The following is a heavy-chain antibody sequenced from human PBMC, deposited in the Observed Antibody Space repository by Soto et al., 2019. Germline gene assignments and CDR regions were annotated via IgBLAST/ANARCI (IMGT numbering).Heavy chain of an antibody. CDR2: ISSTSVYT. Sequence: GGSLRLSCAASGFTFGDYYMSWVRQTPGKGLEWVSYISSTSVYTNYADSVKGRFTISRDNARNSLYLQMDSLRAEDTAVYYCAYSSTPFDYWGQGTLVTVSS. V-gene: IGHV3-11*03. D-gene: IGHD6-13*01. CDR1: GFTFGDYY. CDR3: AYSSTPFDY. J-gene: IGHJ4*02.